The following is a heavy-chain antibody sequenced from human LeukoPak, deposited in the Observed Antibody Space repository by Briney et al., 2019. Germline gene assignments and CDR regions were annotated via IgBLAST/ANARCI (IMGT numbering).Heavy chain of an antibody. V-gene: IGHV3-33*01. CDR3: ARTASRGPQSAESFHH. Sequence: PGGSLRLSCAASGFTFSSYGMHWVRQAPGKGLEWVAVIWYDGTNKYYADSVKGRFTISRDNSKNMLYLQMNSLRAEDTAVYYCARTASRGPQSAESFHHWGQGTLVTVSS. CDR2: IWYDGTNK. CDR1: GFTFSSYG. J-gene: IGHJ1*01.